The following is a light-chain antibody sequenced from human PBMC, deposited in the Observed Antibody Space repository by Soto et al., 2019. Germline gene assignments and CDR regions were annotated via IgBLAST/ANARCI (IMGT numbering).Light chain of an antibody. Sequence: IVLTQSPATLSLSPGERATLSCSASPSVSSYLAWYQQTPGQPPRLLIYDASNRASGIPARFSGSGSGTDFTLTISSLEPEDLAVYYCQHRSGTFAGGTKVEIK. CDR1: PSVSSY. J-gene: IGKJ4*01. CDR2: DAS. V-gene: IGKV3-11*01. CDR3: QHRSGT.